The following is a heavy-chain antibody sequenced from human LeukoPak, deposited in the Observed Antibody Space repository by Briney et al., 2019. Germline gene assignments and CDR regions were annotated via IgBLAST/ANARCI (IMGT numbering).Heavy chain of an antibody. CDR1: GYNFNDYY. D-gene: IGHD4-17*01. Sequence: GASVKVSCKASGYNFNDYYIYWVRQAPGHGLESMGYIHPDGGSTNYAQKFQGRVTMTRDTSTNTVYMELSSLRSEDTAVYYCARGRGGDGDWTWGYWGQGTLVTVSS. V-gene: IGHV1-46*02. CDR3: ARGRGGDGDWTWGY. CDR2: IHPDGGST. J-gene: IGHJ4*02.